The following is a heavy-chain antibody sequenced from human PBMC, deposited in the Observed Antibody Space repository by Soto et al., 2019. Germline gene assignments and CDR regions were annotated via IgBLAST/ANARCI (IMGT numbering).Heavy chain of an antibody. CDR3: ARDLVLAVAGTSFDY. CDR2: INPDDGET. J-gene: IGHJ4*02. V-gene: IGHV1-24*01. Sequence: ASVKVSCKVSGYTLTELSMHWVRQAPGKGLEWMGGINPDDGETIYAQKFQGRVTMTADTSTNTAYMELRSLRSDDTAVYYCARDLVLAVAGTSFDYWGQGTLVTVSS. D-gene: IGHD6-19*01. CDR1: GYTLTELS.